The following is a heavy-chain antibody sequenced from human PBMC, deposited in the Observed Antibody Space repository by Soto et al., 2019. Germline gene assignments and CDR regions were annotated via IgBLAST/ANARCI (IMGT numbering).Heavy chain of an antibody. CDR2: INPNSGGT. J-gene: IGHJ4*02. CDR1: GYTFTGYY. V-gene: IGHV1-2*04. Sequence: ASVKVSCKASGYTFTGYYMHWVRQAPGQGLEWMGWINPNSGGTNYAQKFQGWVTMTRDTSISTAYMELSRLRSDDTAVYYCARISIAARPVYYFDYWGQGTLVTVSS. D-gene: IGHD6-6*01. CDR3: ARISIAARPVYYFDY.